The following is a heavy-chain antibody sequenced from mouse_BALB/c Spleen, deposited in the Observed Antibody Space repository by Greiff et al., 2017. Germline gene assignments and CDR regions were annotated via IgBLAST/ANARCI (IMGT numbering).Heavy chain of an antibody. D-gene: IGHD2-12*01. CDR3: ARGHDGRGFAY. J-gene: IGHJ3*01. CDR1: GDSITRGY. Sequence: EVKLMESGPSLVKPSQTLSLTCSVTGDSITRGYWNWIRKFPGNKLEYMGCISYSGSTYYNPSLKSRISITRDTSKNQYYLQLNSVTTEDTATYYCARGHDGRGFAYWGQGTLVTGSA. CDR2: ISYSGST. V-gene: IGHV3-8*02.